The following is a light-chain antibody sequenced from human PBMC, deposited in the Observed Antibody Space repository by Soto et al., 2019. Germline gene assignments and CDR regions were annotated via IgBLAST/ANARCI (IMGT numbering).Light chain of an antibody. CDR3: QQSYSTFVT. CDR1: QSISSW. Sequence: DIQMTQSPSTLSASVGARVTITCRASQSISSWLALYQQKPGKAPRLLLYKASNFESGVPSRFSGSGSGTEFTLTISSLQPDDSATYYCQQSYSTFVTFGGGTKVEVK. J-gene: IGKJ4*01. CDR2: KAS. V-gene: IGKV1-5*03.